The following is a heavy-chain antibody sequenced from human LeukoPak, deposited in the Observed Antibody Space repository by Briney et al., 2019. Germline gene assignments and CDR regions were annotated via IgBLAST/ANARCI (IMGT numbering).Heavy chain of an antibody. CDR1: GGTFSSYA. J-gene: IGHJ4*02. CDR2: IIPIFGTA. D-gene: IGHD3-10*01. CDR3: ARGVSAGQLWFGESYYFDY. V-gene: IGHV1-69*05. Sequence: GSSVKVSCKASGGTFSSYAISWVRQAPGQGLKWMGGIIPIFGTANYAQKFQGRVTITTDESTSTAYMELSSLRSEDTAVYYCARGVSAGQLWFGESYYFDYWGQGTLVTVSS.